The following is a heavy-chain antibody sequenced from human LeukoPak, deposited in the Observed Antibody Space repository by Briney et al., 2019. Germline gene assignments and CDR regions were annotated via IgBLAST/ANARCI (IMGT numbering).Heavy chain of an antibody. CDR2: IMPMFGKA. CDR3: AGGRTDIVVVPATLRNYYFDY. J-gene: IGHJ4*02. Sequence: SVKVSCKASGGTFSSYAISWARQAPGQGLEWMGGIMPMFGKANYAQKFQGRVTTPADKATSTAYMELSSLRSEDTAVYYCAGGRTDIVVVPATLRNYYFDYWGQGTLVTVSS. CDR1: GGTFSSYA. D-gene: IGHD2-2*01. V-gene: IGHV1-69*06.